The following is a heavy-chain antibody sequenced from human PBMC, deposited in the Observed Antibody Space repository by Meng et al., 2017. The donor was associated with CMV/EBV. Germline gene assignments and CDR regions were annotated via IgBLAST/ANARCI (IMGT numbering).Heavy chain of an antibody. D-gene: IGHD1-14*01. Sequence: SETLSLTCAVYGGSFSGYYWSWIRQPPGKGLEWIGEINHSGSTNYNPSLKSRVTISADTSKNQFSLKLSSVTAADTAVYYCARAPPFYGMDVWGQGTTVTVSS. CDR3: ARAPPFYGMDV. CDR1: GGSFSGYY. V-gene: IGHV4-34*01. J-gene: IGHJ6*02. CDR2: INHSGST.